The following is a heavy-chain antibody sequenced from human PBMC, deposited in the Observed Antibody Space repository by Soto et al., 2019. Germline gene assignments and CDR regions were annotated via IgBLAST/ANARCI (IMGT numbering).Heavy chain of an antibody. CDR3: AKGVAARASGARYYGMDV. Sequence: EVQLLESGGGLVQPGGSLRLSCAASGFTFSSYAMSWVRQAPGKGLEWVSAISGSGGSTYYADSVKGRFTISRDNSKNTLYLQMNSLRAEDTAVYYCAKGVAARASGARYYGMDVWGQVTTVTVSS. D-gene: IGHD6-6*01. J-gene: IGHJ6*02. V-gene: IGHV3-23*01. CDR2: ISGSGGST. CDR1: GFTFSSYA.